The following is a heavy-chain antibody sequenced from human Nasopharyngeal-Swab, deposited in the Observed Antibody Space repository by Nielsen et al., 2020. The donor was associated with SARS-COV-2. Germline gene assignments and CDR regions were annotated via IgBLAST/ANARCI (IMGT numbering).Heavy chain of an antibody. V-gene: IGHV3-69-1*01. CDR2: IRRSNEI. Sequence: GESLKISCEASGFIFSDYSMNWVRQAPGKGLEWISYIRRSNEIYYADSVKGRFTISRDHAKNSLYLQMSSLRVEDTAVYYCAKELGIAAAGREDYWGQGTLVTVSS. J-gene: IGHJ4*02. CDR1: GFIFSDYS. D-gene: IGHD6-13*01. CDR3: AKELGIAAAGREDY.